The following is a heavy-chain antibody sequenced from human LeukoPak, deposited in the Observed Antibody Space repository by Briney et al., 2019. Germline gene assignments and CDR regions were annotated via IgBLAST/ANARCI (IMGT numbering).Heavy chain of an antibody. V-gene: IGHV4-39*01. CDR2: IYYSGST. CDR1: GGSISSSSYY. J-gene: IGHJ5*02. CDR3: ARGVVVVVAAPEGDWFDP. Sequence: SETLSLTCTVSGGSISSSSYYWGWIRQPPGKGLEWIGSIYYSGSTYYNPSLKSRVTISVDTSKNQFSLKLSSVAAADTAVYYCARGVVVVVAAPEGDWFDPWGQGTLVTVSS. D-gene: IGHD2-15*01.